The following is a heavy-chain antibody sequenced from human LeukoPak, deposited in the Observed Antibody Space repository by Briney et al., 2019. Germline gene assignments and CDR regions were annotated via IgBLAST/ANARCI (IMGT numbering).Heavy chain of an antibody. D-gene: IGHD3-10*01. Sequence: PGGSLRLSCAASGFTFSSYSMNWVRQAPGKGLQWVSSISSSSSYIYYADSVKGRFTISRDNAKNSLYLQMNSLRGEDTAVYYCARGDGATPPDVFDIWGQGTRVTVSS. J-gene: IGHJ3*02. CDR3: ARGDGATPPDVFDI. CDR2: ISSSSSYI. CDR1: GFTFSSYS. V-gene: IGHV3-21*01.